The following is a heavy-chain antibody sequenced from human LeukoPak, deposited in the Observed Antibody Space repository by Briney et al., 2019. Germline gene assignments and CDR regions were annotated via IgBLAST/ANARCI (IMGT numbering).Heavy chain of an antibody. CDR1: GCSFTSYW. CDR2: IYPGDSDT. CDR3: ARLGVSEYFDY. Sequence: GESLKISCKGSGCSFTSYWIGWVRQMPGKGREWMGSIYPGDSDTRYSPSFQGQVTISADKSISTASLQWSSLKASDTAMYYCARLGVSEYFDYWGQGTLVTVSS. V-gene: IGHV5-51*01. J-gene: IGHJ4*02. D-gene: IGHD2/OR15-2a*01.